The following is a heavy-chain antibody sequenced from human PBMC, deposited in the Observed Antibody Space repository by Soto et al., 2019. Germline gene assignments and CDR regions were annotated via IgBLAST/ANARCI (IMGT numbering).Heavy chain of an antibody. CDR2: IWYDGSKK. Sequence: QVQVVESGGGVVQPGRSLRLSCAASGFTFSSFGMHWVRQAPGKGLAWVSLIWYDGSKKSYGDSVKGRFTISRDNSRNTVDLQMNSLRADDTAVYYCARDASYYSLWSGYYPSRNGMDVWGQGTTVTGSS. CDR3: ARDASYYSLWSGYYPSRNGMDV. CDR1: GFTFSSFG. J-gene: IGHJ6*02. D-gene: IGHD3-3*01. V-gene: IGHV3-33*01.